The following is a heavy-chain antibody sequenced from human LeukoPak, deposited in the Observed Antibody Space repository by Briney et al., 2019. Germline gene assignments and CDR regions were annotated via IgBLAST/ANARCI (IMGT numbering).Heavy chain of an antibody. CDR2: IYNSGTT. Sequence: SETLSLTCTVSGGSISSYFWSWIRQPPGKVLEWIGYIYNSGTTNYNPSLKSRVTISVDTSNNQFSLKLSSVTAADTALYYCARGQDNFDCWGQGTLVTVSS. CDR3: ARGQDNFDC. V-gene: IGHV4-59*01. D-gene: IGHD2-15*01. J-gene: IGHJ4*02. CDR1: GGSISSYF.